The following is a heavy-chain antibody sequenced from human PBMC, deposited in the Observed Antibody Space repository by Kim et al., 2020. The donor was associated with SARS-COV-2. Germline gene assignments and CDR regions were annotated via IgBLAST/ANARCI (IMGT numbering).Heavy chain of an antibody. CDR1: GFTFSNYW. CDR2: IKQDGSEK. D-gene: IGHD2-21*01. J-gene: IGHJ4*02. Sequence: GGSLRLSCAASGFTFSNYWMHWVRQAPGKGLEWVANIKQDGSEKYYVDSVKGRFTISRDNAKNSLYLQMSSLTAEDTALYYCARSLGIAEAYWGQGTLVT. V-gene: IGHV3-7*03. CDR3: ARSLGIAEAY.